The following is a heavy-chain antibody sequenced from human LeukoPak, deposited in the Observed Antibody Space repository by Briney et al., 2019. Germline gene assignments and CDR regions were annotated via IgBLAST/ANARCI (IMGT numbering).Heavy chain of an antibody. Sequence: SETLSLTCTLSGGSLNSYHWSWIRQPPGKGLEWSGYFYYSGRTNYKPSLKSRVTISVDTSKNQFSLKLSSVTAADTAVYYCARAPYGSATNNYYMDVRGKGTKVTVCS. CDR3: ARAPYGSATNNYYMDV. CDR1: GGSLNSYH. CDR2: FYYSGRT. J-gene: IGHJ6*03. V-gene: IGHV4-59*01. D-gene: IGHD3-10*01.